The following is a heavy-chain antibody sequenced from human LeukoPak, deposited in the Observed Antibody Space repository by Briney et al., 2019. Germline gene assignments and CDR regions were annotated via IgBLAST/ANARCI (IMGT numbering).Heavy chain of an antibody. Sequence: SETLSFTCTVSGYSISSGYYWGWIRPPPEKGLEWIGSIYHSGSTYYNPSLKSRVTISVDTSKNQFSLKLISVTAADTAVYYCAREDTGGLDYWGQGILVTVSP. CDR3: AREDTGGLDY. CDR2: IYHSGST. D-gene: IGHD2-8*02. J-gene: IGHJ4*02. CDR1: GYSISSGYY. V-gene: IGHV4-38-2*02.